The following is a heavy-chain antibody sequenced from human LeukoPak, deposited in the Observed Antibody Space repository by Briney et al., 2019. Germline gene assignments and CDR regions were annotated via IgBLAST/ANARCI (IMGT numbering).Heavy chain of an antibody. D-gene: IGHD6-19*01. J-gene: IGHJ6*03. CDR2: IYYSGST. CDR1: GGSISSYY. V-gene: IGHV4-59*01. CDR3: ARDRYSSGWQHYYYMDV. Sequence: PSETLSLTYTVSGGSISSYYWSWIRQPPGKGLEWIGYIYYSGSTNYNPSLKSRVTISVDTSKNQFSLKLSSVTAADTAVYYCARDRYSSGWQHYYYMDVWGKGTTVTVSS.